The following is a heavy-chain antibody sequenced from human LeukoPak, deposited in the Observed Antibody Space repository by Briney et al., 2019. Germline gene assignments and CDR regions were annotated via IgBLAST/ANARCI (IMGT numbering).Heavy chain of an antibody. J-gene: IGHJ5*02. CDR3: AAEITIFGVGYNWFDP. CDR1: GFTFTSSA. D-gene: IGHD3-3*01. CDR2: IVVGSGNT. Sequence: SVKVSCKASGFTFTSSAMQWVRQARGQRLEWLGWIVVGSGNTYYAQKFQERVTITRDVSTSTAYMKLSSLRSEDTAVYYCAAEITIFGVGYNWFDPWGQGTLVTVSS. V-gene: IGHV1-58*02.